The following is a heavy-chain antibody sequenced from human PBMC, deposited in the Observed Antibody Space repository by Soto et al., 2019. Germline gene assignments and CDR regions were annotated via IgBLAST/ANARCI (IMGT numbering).Heavy chain of an antibody. CDR2: IIPIFGTA. D-gene: IGHD1-26*01. CDR1: GGTFSSYA. J-gene: IGHJ4*02. Sequence: SVKVSCKXSGGTFSSYAISWVRQAPGQGLEWMGGIIPIFGTANYAQKFQGRVTITADKSTSTAYMELSSLRSEDTAVYYCARIVGATDNFDYWGQGTQVTVSS. V-gene: IGHV1-69*06. CDR3: ARIVGATDNFDY.